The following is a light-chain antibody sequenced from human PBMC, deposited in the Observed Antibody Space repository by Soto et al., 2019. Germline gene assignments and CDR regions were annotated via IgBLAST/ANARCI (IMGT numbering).Light chain of an antibody. CDR1: SSNIGSNT. J-gene: IGLJ3*02. CDR3: SAYTARSTLV. V-gene: IGLV1-44*01. Sequence: QLVLTQPPSASGTPGQRVTISCSGSSSNIGSNTVNWYQQLPGTAPKLLIYSNNQRPSGVPDRFSGSKSGTSASLAISGLQPEDEGDYYCSAYTARSTLVFGGGTKLTVL. CDR2: SNN.